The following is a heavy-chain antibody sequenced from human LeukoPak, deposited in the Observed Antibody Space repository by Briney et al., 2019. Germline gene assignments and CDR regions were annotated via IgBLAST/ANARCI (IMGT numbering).Heavy chain of an antibody. Sequence: SETLSLTCTVSGGSISSYYWSWIRQPPGKGLEWIAYIYYSGSTNYNPSLKSRVTISVDTSKNQFSLKLSSVTAADTAVYYCAGLGRRYSGGSYFDYWGQGTLVTVSS. J-gene: IGHJ4*02. CDR1: GGSISSYY. V-gene: IGHV4-59*08. CDR2: IYYSGST. CDR3: AGLGRRYSGGSYFDY. D-gene: IGHD5-18*01.